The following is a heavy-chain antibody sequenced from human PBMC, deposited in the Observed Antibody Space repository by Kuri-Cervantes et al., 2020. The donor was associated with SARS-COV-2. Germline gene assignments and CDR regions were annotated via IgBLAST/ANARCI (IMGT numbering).Heavy chain of an antibody. D-gene: IGHD2-2*01. CDR1: GYTFTSYY. Sequence: ASVKVSCKASGYTFTSYYMHWVRQAPGQGLEWMGIISPSGGSTSYAQKFQGRVTMTRDTSTSTVYMELSSLRSEDTAVYYCARDYIVVVPAATNEFDPWGQGTLVTVSS. CDR2: ISPSGGST. V-gene: IGHV1-46*01. J-gene: IGHJ5*02. CDR3: ARDYIVVVPAATNEFDP.